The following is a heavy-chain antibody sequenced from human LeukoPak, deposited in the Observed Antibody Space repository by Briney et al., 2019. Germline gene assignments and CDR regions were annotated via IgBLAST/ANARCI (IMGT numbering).Heavy chain of an antibody. CDR3: ARGGLCSGGSCDPRSVGSYSSNGFDP. V-gene: IGHV4-34*01. CDR1: GGSFSGYY. CDR2: INHSGST. J-gene: IGHJ5*02. D-gene: IGHD2-15*01. Sequence: PSETLSLTCTVYGGSFSGYYWSWIRQPPGKGLEWIGEINHSGSTNYNPSLKSRVTISVDTSKNQFSLKLSSVTAADTAVYYCARGGLCSGGSCDPRSVGSYSSNGFDPWGQGTLVTVSS.